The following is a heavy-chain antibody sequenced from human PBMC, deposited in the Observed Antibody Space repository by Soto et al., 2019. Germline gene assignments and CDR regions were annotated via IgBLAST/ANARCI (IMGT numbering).Heavy chain of an antibody. J-gene: IGHJ4*02. V-gene: IGHV1-18*01. CDR2: ISAYNTNT. Sequence: QVELVQSGAEVKKPGASVKVSCKTSGYTFTSYHISWVRQAPGQGLEWMGWISAYNTNTNDAQKCQGRVTMTTDTLTSTAYMELRSLRPDDTAVYYCARDTPPTDYWGQGTLVTVSS. CDR3: ARDTPPTDY. CDR1: GYTFTSYH.